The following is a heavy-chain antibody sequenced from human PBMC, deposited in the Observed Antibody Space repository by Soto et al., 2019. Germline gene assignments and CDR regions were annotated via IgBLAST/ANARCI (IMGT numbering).Heavy chain of an antibody. CDR2: ISAYNGNT. Sequence: GASVKVSCKASGYTFTSYGISWVRQAPGQGLEWMGWISAYNGNTNYAQKLQGRVTMTTDTSTSTAYMEMRSLRSDDTAVNYCARESSSSLDYYYYYMDVWGKGATVTVSS. J-gene: IGHJ6*03. CDR1: GYTFTSYG. D-gene: IGHD6-6*01. CDR3: ARESSSSLDYYYYYMDV. V-gene: IGHV1-18*01.